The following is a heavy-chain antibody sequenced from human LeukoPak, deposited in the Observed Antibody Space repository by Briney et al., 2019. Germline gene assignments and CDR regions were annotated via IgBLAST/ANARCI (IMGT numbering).Heavy chain of an antibody. CDR3: AKRGSAWDLDY. J-gene: IGHJ4*02. V-gene: IGHV3-33*06. Sequence: PGGSLRLSCAASGFTFSRYGMHWVRQAPGKGLEWVAVIWYDGSNKYYADSVKGRFTISRDNSQNTLYLQLNSLRAEDTAVYYCAKRGSAWDLDYWGQGTLVTVSS. D-gene: IGHD6-25*01. CDR1: GFTFSRYG. CDR2: IWYDGSNK.